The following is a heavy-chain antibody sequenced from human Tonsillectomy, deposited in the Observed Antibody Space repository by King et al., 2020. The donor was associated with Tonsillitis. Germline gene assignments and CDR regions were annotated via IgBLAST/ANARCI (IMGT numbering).Heavy chain of an antibody. V-gene: IGHV3-30*18. CDR2: ISYDGSNE. Sequence: VQLVESGGGVVQPGMSLRLSCAASGFTFNSYGMHWVRQAPGEGLEWVAVISYDGSNEYYADSVKRRFTISRDNSKNTLYLQMNSPRAEDPAVYYCAKSSPRGSSSVGAPDYWRQGTLVTVSS. D-gene: IGHD6-6*01. J-gene: IGHJ4*02. CDR1: GFTFNSYG. CDR3: AKSSPRGSSSVGAPDY.